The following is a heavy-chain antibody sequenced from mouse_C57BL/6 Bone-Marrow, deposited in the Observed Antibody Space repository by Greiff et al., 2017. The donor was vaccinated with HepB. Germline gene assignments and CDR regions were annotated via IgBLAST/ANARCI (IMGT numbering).Heavy chain of an antibody. CDR3: ARQVYYSNHKKLAY. J-gene: IGHJ3*01. Sequence: EVNVVESGGGLVQPGESLKLSCESNEYEFPSHDMSWVRKTPEKRLGLVAAINSDGGSTYYPDTMERRFIISRDNTKKTLYLQMSSLRSEDTALYYCARQVYYSNHKKLAYWGQGTLVTVSA. D-gene: IGHD2-5*01. CDR2: INSDGGST. V-gene: IGHV5-2*01. CDR1: EYEFPSHD.